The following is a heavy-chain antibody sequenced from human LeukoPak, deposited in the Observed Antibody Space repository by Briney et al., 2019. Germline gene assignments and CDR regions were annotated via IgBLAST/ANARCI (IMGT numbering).Heavy chain of an antibody. CDR2: IYYSGTR. Sequence: PSGTLSLSCTVSGVSISSDGYYWSWIRQHPGKDREWIGYIYYSGTRYYNPSLQSRVTISIDTSKNQFSLKLTSVTAGDTAVYYCARGLPYSDRGDNWGQGTLVTVSS. V-gene: IGHV4-31*03. CDR3: ARGLPYSDRGDN. J-gene: IGHJ4*02. D-gene: IGHD6-13*01. CDR1: GVSISSDGYY.